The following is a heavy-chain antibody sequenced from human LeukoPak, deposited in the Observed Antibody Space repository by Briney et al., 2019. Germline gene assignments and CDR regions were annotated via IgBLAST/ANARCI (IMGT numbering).Heavy chain of an antibody. V-gene: IGHV4-34*01. J-gene: IGHJ4*02. Sequence: PSETLSLTCAVYGGSFSGYYWSWIRQPPGKGLEWIGEINHSGSTNYNPSLKSRVTISVDTSKNQFSLKPSSVTAADTAVYYRARDMWFRDYWGQGTLVTVSS. CDR1: GGSFSGYY. CDR3: ARDMWFRDY. D-gene: IGHD2-21*01. CDR2: INHSGST.